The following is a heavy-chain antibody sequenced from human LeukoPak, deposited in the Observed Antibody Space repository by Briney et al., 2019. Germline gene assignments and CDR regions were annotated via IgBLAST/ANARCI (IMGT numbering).Heavy chain of an antibody. D-gene: IGHD5-24*01. CDR2: ISSSGGTI. J-gene: IGHJ4*02. Sequence: GGSLRLSCAASGFTFSSYEMNWVRQAPGKGLEWVSYISSSGGTIYYADSVKGRFTISRDNAKNSLYLQMNSLRAEDTAVYYCARDGDGYGDYWGQGTLVTVSS. CDR1: GFTFSSYE. V-gene: IGHV3-48*03. CDR3: ARDGDGYGDY.